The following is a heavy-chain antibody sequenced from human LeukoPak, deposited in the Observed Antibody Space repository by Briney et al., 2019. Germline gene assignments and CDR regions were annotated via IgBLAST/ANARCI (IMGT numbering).Heavy chain of an antibody. Sequence: GESLKTCCKGSGYSFTSYWIGWRRQMPGKRVWWGGIIYPGDSDTNYSPSFRGQVTSSADKSITTSNLQWSNLTASAPAIYDWARLSGNARRQIDSWGQGTLVTVSS. D-gene: IGHD2-8*01. CDR1: GYSFTSYW. CDR3: ARLSGNARRQIDS. CDR2: IYPGDSDT. V-gene: IGHV5-51*01. J-gene: IGHJ4*02.